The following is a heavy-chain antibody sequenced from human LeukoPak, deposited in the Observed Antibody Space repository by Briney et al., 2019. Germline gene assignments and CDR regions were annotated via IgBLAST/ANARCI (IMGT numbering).Heavy chain of an antibody. CDR2: MNPNSGNT. V-gene: IGHV1-8*03. CDR3: AREEQLVALRGDYYYMDV. J-gene: IGHJ6*03. D-gene: IGHD6-6*01. CDR1: GYTFTSYD. Sequence: GASVKVSCKASGYTFTSYDINWVRQATGQGLEWMGWMNPNSGNTGYAEKFQGRVTFTRNTSISTAYMELSSLRSEDTAVYYCAREEQLVALRGDYYYMDVWGKGTTVTVSS.